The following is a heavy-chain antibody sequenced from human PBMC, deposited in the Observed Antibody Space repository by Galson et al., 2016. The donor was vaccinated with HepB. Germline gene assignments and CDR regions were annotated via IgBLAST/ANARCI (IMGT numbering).Heavy chain of an antibody. D-gene: IGHD1-1*01. J-gene: IGHJ6*02. V-gene: IGHV2-70*11. CDR1: GFSLTSSGMC. Sequence: PALVKPTQTLTLTCTFSGFSLTSSGMCVSWIRQPPGKALEWLARIDWNDDKYYSTSLKTRLTISKDTSKNQVVLTMTNMDPVDTATYYCARAQKLEGGTKDAWGQGTTVTVSS. CDR3: ARAQKLEGGTKDA. CDR2: IDWNDDK.